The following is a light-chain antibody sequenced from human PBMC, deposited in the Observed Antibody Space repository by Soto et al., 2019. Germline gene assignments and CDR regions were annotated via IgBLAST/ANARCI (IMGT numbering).Light chain of an antibody. CDR3: SSYTSSSTVV. CDR2: EVS. CDR1: SSDIGGYNY. Sequence: QSALTQPASVSRSPGQSITLSCTGTSSDIGGYNYVSWYQQHPGKAPKLMIYEVSDRPSGISNRFSGSKSANTASLTISGLQAEDEADYYCSSYTSSSTVVFGGGTKVTVL. V-gene: IGLV2-14*01. J-gene: IGLJ3*02.